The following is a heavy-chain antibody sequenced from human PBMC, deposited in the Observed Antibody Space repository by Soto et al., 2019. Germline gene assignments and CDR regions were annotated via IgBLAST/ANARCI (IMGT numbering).Heavy chain of an antibody. CDR1: GGTFSSYS. CDR3: ARDSVGWTMVRGVKGGATNWFDP. V-gene: IGHV1-69*13. J-gene: IGHJ5*02. D-gene: IGHD3-10*01. CDR2: IIPIFGTA. Sequence: SVKVSCKASGGTFSSYSISWVRQAPGQGLEWMGGIIPIFGTANYAQKFQGRVTITADESTSTAYMELSSLRSEDTAVYHCARDSVGWTMVRGVKGGATNWFDPWGQGTLVTVSS.